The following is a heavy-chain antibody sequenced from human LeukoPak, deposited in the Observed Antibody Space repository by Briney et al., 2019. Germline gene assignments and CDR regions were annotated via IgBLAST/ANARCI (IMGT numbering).Heavy chain of an antibody. CDR1: GGSISSSSYY. Sequence: PSETLSLTCTVSGGSISSSSYYWGWIRQPPGKGLEWIGYIYYSGSTNYNPSLKSRVTISVDTSKNQFSLKLSSVTAADTAVYYCARNMVRGELDYWGQGTLVTVSS. V-gene: IGHV4-61*05. D-gene: IGHD3-10*01. J-gene: IGHJ4*02. CDR2: IYYSGST. CDR3: ARNMVRGELDY.